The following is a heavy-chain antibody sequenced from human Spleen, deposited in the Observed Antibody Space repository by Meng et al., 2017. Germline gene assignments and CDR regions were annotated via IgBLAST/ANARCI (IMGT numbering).Heavy chain of an antibody. Sequence: GESLKISCKGSGYSFTSYWIGWVRQMPGKGLEWMGIIYPGDSDTRYSPSFQGKFTISADKSISTAYLQWSSLKDSDTAVYYCARLSGEAETAIDYWGQGTMVTVSS. CDR3: ARLSGEAETAIDY. CDR2: IYPGDSDT. J-gene: IGHJ4*01. CDR1: GYSFTSYW. D-gene: IGHD3-10*02. V-gene: IGHV5-51*01.